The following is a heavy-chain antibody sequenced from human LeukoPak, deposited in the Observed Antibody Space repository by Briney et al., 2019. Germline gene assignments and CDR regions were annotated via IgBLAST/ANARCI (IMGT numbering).Heavy chain of an antibody. Sequence: GGSLRLSCTTSGFIFSEHALSWVRQAPGKGLEWVGFIRNQEYDGTTEYAASVKGRFFMSRDDSKSVAFLQMNSLKIEDTAIYYCSSQPHHYDSRDYLDYWGQGTLVTVSS. J-gene: IGHJ4*02. CDR3: SSQPHHYDSRDYLDY. D-gene: IGHD3-22*01. V-gene: IGHV3-49*04. CDR1: GFIFSEHA. CDR2: IRNQEYDGTT.